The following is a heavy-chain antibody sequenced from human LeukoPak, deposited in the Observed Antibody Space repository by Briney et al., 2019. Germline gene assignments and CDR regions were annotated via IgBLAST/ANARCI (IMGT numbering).Heavy chain of an antibody. CDR2: ISGSGGST. CDR1: GFTFSSYA. J-gene: IGHJ4*02. V-gene: IGHV3-23*01. D-gene: IGHD2-15*01. CDR3: ARGSAVVAAVSND. Sequence: GGSLRLSCAASGFTFSSYAMSWVRQAPGKGLEWVSAISGSGGSTYYADSVKGRFTISRDNAKNSLYLQMNSLRAEDTAVYYCARGSAVVAAVSNDWGQGTLVTVSS.